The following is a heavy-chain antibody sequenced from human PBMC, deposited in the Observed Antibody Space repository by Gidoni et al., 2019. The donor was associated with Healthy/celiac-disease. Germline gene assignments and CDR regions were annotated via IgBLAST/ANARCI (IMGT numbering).Heavy chain of an antibody. CDR3: ARVSRIAAAVLYFDY. Sequence: QVQLQESGPGLVKPSGTLSLTCTVSGGSISSYYWTWIRQPPGKGLEWTGYIYYSGSTNYNPPLKSRVTISVDTSKNQFSLKLSSVTAADTAVYYCARVSRIAAAVLYFDYWGQGTLVTVSS. V-gene: IGHV4-59*01. CDR1: GGSISSYY. CDR2: IYYSGST. D-gene: IGHD6-13*01. J-gene: IGHJ4*02.